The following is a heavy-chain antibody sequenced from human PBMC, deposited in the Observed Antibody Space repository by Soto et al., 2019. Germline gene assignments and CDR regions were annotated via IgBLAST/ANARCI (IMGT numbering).Heavy chain of an antibody. Sequence: SETLSLTCTVSGGSVSSSSYYWGWVRQPPGKGLEWIGSVYYSGSTYYNPSLESRVTISVDKSKNQFSLKLMSLSAADTAVYYCGRLEELATISYYFDYWGQGALVTVSS. CDR2: VYYSGST. V-gene: IGHV4-39*01. CDR3: GRLEELATISYYFDY. J-gene: IGHJ4*02. D-gene: IGHD1-1*01. CDR1: GGSVSSSSYY.